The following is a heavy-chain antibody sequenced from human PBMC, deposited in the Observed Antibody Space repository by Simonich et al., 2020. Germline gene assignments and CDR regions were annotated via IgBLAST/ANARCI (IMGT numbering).Heavy chain of an antibody. CDR3: ARDRNWGWFDP. D-gene: IGHD7-27*01. CDR1: GFTFSSYS. V-gene: IGHV3-30*07. CDR2: ISYEGSKK. Sequence: QVQLVESGGGVVQPGRSLRLSCAASGFTFSSYSMHWVRQAPGKGLEGVSVISYEGSKKYYADSVKGRFTISRDNSKTTLYLQMNSLRAEDTAVYYCARDRNWGWFDPWGQGTLVTVSS. J-gene: IGHJ5*02.